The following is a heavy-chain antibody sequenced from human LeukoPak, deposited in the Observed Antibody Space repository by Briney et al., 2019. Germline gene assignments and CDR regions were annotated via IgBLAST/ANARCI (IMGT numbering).Heavy chain of an antibody. CDR1: GGTFSSYA. J-gene: IGHJ6*03. V-gene: IGHV1-18*01. CDR2: ISAYNGNT. D-gene: IGHD3-10*01. Sequence: GASVKVSCKASGGTFSSYAISWVRQAPGQGLEWMGWISAYNGNTNYAQKLQGRVTMTTDTSTSTAYMELRSLRSDDTAVYYCARVNEGVIMLRGVIPPDYYYYYMDVWGKGTTVTISS. CDR3: ARVNEGVIMLRGVIPPDYYYYYMDV.